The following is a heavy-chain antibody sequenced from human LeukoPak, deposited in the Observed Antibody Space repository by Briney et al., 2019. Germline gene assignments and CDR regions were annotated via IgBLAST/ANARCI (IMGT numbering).Heavy chain of an antibody. D-gene: IGHD3-10*01. CDR1: GYTLTELS. Sequence: ASVKVSCKVSGYTLTELSMHWVRQAPGKGLEWMGGFDPEDGETIYAQKFQGRVTMTEDTSTDTAYMELSSLRSEDTAVYYCATYYDSVTRVGHNWFDPWGQGTLVTVSS. CDR3: ATYYDSVTRVGHNWFDP. V-gene: IGHV1-24*01. J-gene: IGHJ5*02. CDR2: FDPEDGET.